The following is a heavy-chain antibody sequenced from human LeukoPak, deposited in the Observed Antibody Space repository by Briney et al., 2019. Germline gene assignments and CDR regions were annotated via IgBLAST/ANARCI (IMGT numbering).Heavy chain of an antibody. CDR3: AKSVIPTAYQGTYYMDV. D-gene: IGHD2-2*01. Sequence: GGSLRLSCEASGFTFSSYWMHWVRQTPGKGLVLVSRINSDGSGTKYADSVKGRFTISRDNTKNTLKLQMNSLRVEDTGVYYSAKSVIPTAYQGTYYMDVWGKGTTVIVSS. CDR2: INSDGSGT. J-gene: IGHJ6*03. V-gene: IGHV3-74*03. CDR1: GFTFSSYW.